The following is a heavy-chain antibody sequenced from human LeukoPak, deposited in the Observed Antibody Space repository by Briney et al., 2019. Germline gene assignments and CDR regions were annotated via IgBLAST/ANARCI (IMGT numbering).Heavy chain of an antibody. CDR2: IYYSGST. CDR1: GGSISSYY. J-gene: IGHJ4*02. D-gene: IGHD3-22*01. Sequence: PSETLSLTCTVSGGSISSYYWSWIRQPPGKGLEWIGYIYYSGSTNYNPSLKSRVTISVDTSKNQFSLKLSSVTAADMAVYYCARSASSGYYEDYWGQGTLVTVSS. V-gene: IGHV4-59*08. CDR3: ARSASSGYYEDY.